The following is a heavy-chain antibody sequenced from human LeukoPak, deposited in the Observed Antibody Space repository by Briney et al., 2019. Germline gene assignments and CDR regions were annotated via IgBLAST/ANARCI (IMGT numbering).Heavy chain of an antibody. CDR1: GFTFSSYG. D-gene: IGHD6-13*01. V-gene: IGHV3-30*18. CDR2: ISYDGSSK. CDR3: AKDSAAAGTVDY. Sequence: PGRSLRLSCAASGFTFSSYGMHWVRQAPGKGLEWVAVISYDGSSKYYADSVKGRFTISRDNSKNTLYLQMNSLRAEDTAVYYCAKDSAAAGTVDYWGQGTLVTVSS. J-gene: IGHJ4*02.